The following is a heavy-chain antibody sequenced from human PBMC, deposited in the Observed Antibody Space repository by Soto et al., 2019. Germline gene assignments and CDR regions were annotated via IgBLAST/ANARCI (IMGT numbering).Heavy chain of an antibody. CDR2: SSNSGTFS. V-gene: IGHV3-11*06. CDR3: ARSGDNYNRLDY. Sequence: QVQLGESGGGLVKPGGSLRLSCEGAGFTFSDYYISWIRQAPVKGLEWISYSSNSGTFSRYADSVKGSFSISRDNTKNLLYLQMNSLRAEDTAVYYCARSGDNYNRLDYWGQGTPVTVSS. J-gene: IGHJ4*02. CDR1: GFTFSDYY. D-gene: IGHD1-1*01.